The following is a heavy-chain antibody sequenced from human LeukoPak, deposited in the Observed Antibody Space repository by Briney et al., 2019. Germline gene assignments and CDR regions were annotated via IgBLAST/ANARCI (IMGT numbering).Heavy chain of an antibody. V-gene: IGHV3-23*01. D-gene: IGHD3-9*01. J-gene: IGHJ5*02. CDR1: GFTFSSYA. Sequence: GGSLRLSCAASGFTFSSYAMSWVRQAPGKGLEWVSTISGSGGSIYYADSVRGRFTISRDNSKNTLYLQMNSLRAEDTAVYYCAKEDGDDILTGYRYNWFDPWGQGTLVTVSS. CDR2: ISGSGGSI. CDR3: AKEDGDDILTGYRYNWFDP.